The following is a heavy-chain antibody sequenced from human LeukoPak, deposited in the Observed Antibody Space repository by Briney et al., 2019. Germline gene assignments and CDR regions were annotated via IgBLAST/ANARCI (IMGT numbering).Heavy chain of an antibody. Sequence: GGSLRLSCAASGFTFSTYAMSWVRQAPGKGLERVSAISVSGGTTYYADSVKGRFTISRDNSKNTLLLQMNSLRAEDTAVYYCAKVGGDKYYFVFWGQGTLVTVSS. CDR1: GFTFSTYA. D-gene: IGHD3-3*01. CDR2: ISVSGGTT. J-gene: IGHJ4*02. CDR3: AKVGGDKYYFVF. V-gene: IGHV3-23*01.